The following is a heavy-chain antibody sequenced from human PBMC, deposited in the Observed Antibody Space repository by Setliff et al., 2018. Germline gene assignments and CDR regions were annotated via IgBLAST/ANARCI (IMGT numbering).Heavy chain of an antibody. V-gene: IGHV4-61*09. J-gene: IGHJ6*03. Sequence: PSETLSLTCTVSGGSISSGSYYWSWIRQPAGKGLEWIGHIYSSGSTNYNPSLKSRVTISVDRSKNQFSLKLSSVIAAGTAVYYCARDLYSSSSGGFYYYYYYMDVWGKGTTVTVSS. D-gene: IGHD6-6*01. CDR2: IYSSGST. CDR1: GGSISSGSYY. CDR3: ARDLYSSSSGGFYYYYYYMDV.